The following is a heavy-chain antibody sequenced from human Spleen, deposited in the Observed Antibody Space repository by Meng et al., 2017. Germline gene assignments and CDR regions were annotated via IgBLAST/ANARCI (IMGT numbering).Heavy chain of an antibody. Sequence: GGSLRLSCAASGFTFSFYEMNWVRQAPGKGLEWVSYISQSGTTMYYADSVKGRFTISRDNAKNSLYLQMNSLRAEDTAVYYCARENGYYWGQGTLVTVSS. CDR3: ARENGYY. CDR2: ISQSGTTM. CDR1: GFTFSFYE. V-gene: IGHV3-48*03. J-gene: IGHJ4*02. D-gene: IGHD6-13*01.